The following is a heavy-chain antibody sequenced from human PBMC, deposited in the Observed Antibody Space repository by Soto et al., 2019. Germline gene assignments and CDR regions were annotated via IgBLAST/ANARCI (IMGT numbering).Heavy chain of an antibody. D-gene: IGHD3-10*01. V-gene: IGHV4-59*08. CDR1: GGSISSYY. Sequence: SETLSLTCTVSGGSISSYYWSWIRQPPGKGLERIGYIYYSGRTNYNPSIKSRVTISVDTSKNQLSQKRSSVTAADTAVFYCARGKLLWFGESTLGAFDIWGHGTIVT. J-gene: IGHJ3*02. CDR3: ARGKLLWFGESTLGAFDI. CDR2: IYYSGRT.